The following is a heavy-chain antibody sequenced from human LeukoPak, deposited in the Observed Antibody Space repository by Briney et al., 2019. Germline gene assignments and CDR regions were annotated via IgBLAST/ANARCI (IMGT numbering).Heavy chain of an antibody. CDR2: IYTSGST. J-gene: IGHJ6*03. D-gene: IGHD2-2*01. CDR1: GGSISSYY. CDR3: ARQDIVVVPAAPEHYYYYYMDV. Sequence: PSETLSLTYTVSGGSISSYYWSWIRQPPGKGLEWIGYIYTSGSTNYNPSLKSRVTISVDTSKNQFSLKLSSVTAADTAVYYCARQDIVVVPAAPEHYYYYYMDVWGKGTTVTVSS. V-gene: IGHV4-4*09.